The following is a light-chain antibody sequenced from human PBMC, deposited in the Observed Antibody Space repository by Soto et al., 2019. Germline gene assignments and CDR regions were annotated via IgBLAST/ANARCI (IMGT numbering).Light chain of an antibody. CDR3: QQRSNF. Sequence: EIVLTQSPATLSLSPGERATLSCRASQSVSSYLAWYQQKPGQAPRLLIYDASNRATGIPARFSCSGSGTDFTLTISSLEPEDLAVYYCQQRSNFFGPGTKVDIK. V-gene: IGKV3-11*01. CDR2: DAS. CDR1: QSVSSY. J-gene: IGKJ3*01.